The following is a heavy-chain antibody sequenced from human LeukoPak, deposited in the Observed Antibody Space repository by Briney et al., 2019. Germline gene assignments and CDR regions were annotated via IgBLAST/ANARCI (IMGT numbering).Heavy chain of an antibody. V-gene: IGHV3-21*01. CDR3: ARDPGGGNGRFDY. J-gene: IGHJ4*02. D-gene: IGHD2-15*01. CDR2: ISSSSSYI. Sequence: GGSLRLSCAASGFTFSSYSMNWVRQAPGKGLEWVSSISSSSSYIYYADSVKGRFTISRDNAKNSLYLQMNSLRAEDTAVYYCARDPGGGNGRFDYWGPGTLVTVSS. CDR1: GFTFSSYS.